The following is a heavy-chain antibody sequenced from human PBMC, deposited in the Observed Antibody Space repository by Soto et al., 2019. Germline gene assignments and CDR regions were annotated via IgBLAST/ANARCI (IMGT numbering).Heavy chain of an antibody. J-gene: IGHJ6*03. V-gene: IGHV4-34*01. Sequence: SETLSLTCAVYGGSFSGYYWSWIRQPPGKGLEWIGEINHSGSTNYNPSLKSRVTISVDTSKNQFSLKLSSVTAADTAVYYCARVAGIAAAGIFHYYYYMDVWGKGTAVTVSS. D-gene: IGHD6-13*01. CDR2: INHSGST. CDR3: ARVAGIAAAGIFHYYYYMDV. CDR1: GGSFSGYY.